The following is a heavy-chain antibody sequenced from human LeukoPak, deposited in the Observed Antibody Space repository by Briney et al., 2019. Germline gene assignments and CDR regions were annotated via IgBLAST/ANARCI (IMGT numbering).Heavy chain of an antibody. V-gene: IGHV4-39*01. J-gene: IGHJ4*02. Sequence: SETLSLTCTVSGGSISSSSYYWAWIRQPPGKGLEWIGFIYYSGSTYYNPSLKSRVTISVDTSKSQFSLKLSSVTAADTAVYYCARRNSGSSYGYFDFWGQGTLVTASS. CDR2: IYYSGST. CDR3: ARRNSGSSYGYFDF. D-gene: IGHD1-26*01. CDR1: GGSISSSSYY.